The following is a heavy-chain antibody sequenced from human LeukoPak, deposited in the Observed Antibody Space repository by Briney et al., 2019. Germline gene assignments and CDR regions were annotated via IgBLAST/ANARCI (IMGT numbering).Heavy chain of an antibody. CDR1: GYGLNELS. CDR3: ATRQSTYGGRLHLHYYYMDV. D-gene: IGHD4-23*01. Sequence: ASVKVSCKVSGYGLNELSMHWVRQAPGKGLEWRGGFDPEDGETIYAQKFQGRVTMTEDTSTDTAYMELSSLRSEDTAVYYCATRQSTYGGRLHLHYYYMDVWGKGTTVTVSS. CDR2: FDPEDGET. J-gene: IGHJ6*03. V-gene: IGHV1-24*01.